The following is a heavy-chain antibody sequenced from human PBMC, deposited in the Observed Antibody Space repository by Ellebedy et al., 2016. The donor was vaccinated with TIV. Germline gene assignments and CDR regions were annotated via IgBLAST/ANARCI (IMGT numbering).Heavy chain of an antibody. CDR2: INTGSGTI. CDR3: ARAQQMVNHDPFDI. D-gene: IGHD6-13*01. CDR1: GFTISYYW. V-gene: IGHV3-48*02. Sequence: GESLKISXAASGFTISYYWMSWVRQAPGKGLEWVSYINTGSGTIYYADSVKGRFTISRDNAKNSLFLQMNSLRDEDTAVYYCARAQQMVNHDPFDIWGQGTMVTVSS. J-gene: IGHJ3*02.